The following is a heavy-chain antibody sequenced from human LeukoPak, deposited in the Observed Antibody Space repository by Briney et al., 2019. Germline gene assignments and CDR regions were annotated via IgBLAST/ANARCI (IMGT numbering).Heavy chain of an antibody. CDR3: AREGHISGRAGCFDY. CDR1: GITLSNSV. V-gene: IGHV3-30*04. Sequence: GGSLRLSCAASGITLSNSVIHWVRQAPDKGLEWVALISTDGNNTPYADSVKGRFTISKDNSKNTVYLQMNSLTTEDTAIYYCAREGHISGRAGCFDYWGQGTLVTVSS. D-gene: IGHD3-22*01. CDR2: ISTDGNNT. J-gene: IGHJ4*02.